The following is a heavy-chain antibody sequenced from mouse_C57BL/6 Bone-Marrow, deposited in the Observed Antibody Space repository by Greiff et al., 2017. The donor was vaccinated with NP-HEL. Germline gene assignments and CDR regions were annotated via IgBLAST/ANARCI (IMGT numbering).Heavy chain of an antibody. J-gene: IGHJ1*03. Sequence: QVQLQQSGAELARPGASVKLSCKASGYTFTSYGISWVKQRPGQGLEWIGEIYPRSGNTYYNEKFKGKATLTADKSSSTAYMELRSLTSEDSAVYFCARSTTIVPHWYFDVWGTGTTVTVSA. CDR2: IYPRSGNT. CDR1: GYTFTSYG. D-gene: IGHD2-5*01. CDR3: ARSTTIVPHWYFDV. V-gene: IGHV1-81*01.